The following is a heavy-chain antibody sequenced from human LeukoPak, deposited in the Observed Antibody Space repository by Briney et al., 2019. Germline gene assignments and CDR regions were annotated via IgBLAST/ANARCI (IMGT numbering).Heavy chain of an antibody. CDR2: IWYDGSNK. V-gene: IGHV3-33*08. CDR1: GFTFSSYG. J-gene: IGHJ4*02. D-gene: IGHD4-23*01. Sequence: GGSLRLSCAASGFTFSSYGMHWVRQAPGKGLEWVAVIWYDGSNKYYADYVKGRFTISRDNSKNTLYLQMNSLRAEDTAVYYCAREATVVTRFFDYWGQGTLVTVSS. CDR3: AREATVVTRFFDY.